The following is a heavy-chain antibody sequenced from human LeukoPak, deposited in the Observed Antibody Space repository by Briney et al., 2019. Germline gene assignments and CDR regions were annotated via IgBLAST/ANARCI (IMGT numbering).Heavy chain of an antibody. J-gene: IGHJ5*02. CDR3: TSTPTPVLMVSP. Sequence: GALGLSCAASGFTFSGSAMHWVRQASGKGLEWVGRIRSKANSYATAYAASVKGRFTISRDDSKNTAYLQMNSLKTEDTAVYYCTSTPTPVLMVSPWGREPWSPSPQ. D-gene: IGHD2-8*01. V-gene: IGHV3-73*01. CDR2: IRSKANSYAT. CDR1: GFTFSGSA.